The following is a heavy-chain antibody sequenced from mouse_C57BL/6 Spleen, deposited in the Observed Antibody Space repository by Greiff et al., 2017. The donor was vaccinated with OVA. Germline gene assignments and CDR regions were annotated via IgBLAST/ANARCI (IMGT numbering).Heavy chain of an antibody. J-gene: IGHJ4*01. CDR1: GYTFTSYW. V-gene: IGHV1-55*01. CDR3: ARKDYDRAMDY. D-gene: IGHD2-4*01. CDR2: IYPGSGST. Sequence: QVQLKQPGAELVKPGASVKMSCKASGYTFTSYWITWVKQRPGQGLEWIGDIYPGSGSTNYNEKFKSKATLTVDTSSSTAYMQLSSLTSEDSAVYYCARKDYDRAMDYWGQGTSVTVSS.